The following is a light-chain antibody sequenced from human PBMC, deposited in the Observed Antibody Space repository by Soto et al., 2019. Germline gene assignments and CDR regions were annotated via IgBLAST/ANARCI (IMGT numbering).Light chain of an antibody. CDR2: SAS. J-gene: IGKJ5*01. Sequence: EIVLTQSPCTRSLSRGERVTLSFRASQSVSSSYLAWYQQKPGQAPRLLIYSASTRATGIPDRFSGSGSGTDFTLTISSLQPEDFATYYCQQRYSTLSITFGQGTRLEIK. CDR1: QSVSSSY. CDR3: QQRYSTLSIT. V-gene: IGKV3-20*01.